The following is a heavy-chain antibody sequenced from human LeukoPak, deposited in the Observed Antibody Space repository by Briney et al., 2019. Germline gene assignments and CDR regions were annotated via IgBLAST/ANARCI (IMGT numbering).Heavy chain of an antibody. CDR2: ISDGGTNQ. D-gene: IGHD3-10*01. CDR3: ARGDDSGSLYTSSNY. J-gene: IGHJ4*02. CDR1: GFTFKNYA. V-gene: IGHV3-30*04. Sequence: GGSLRLSCVGSGFTFKNYAIFWVRQAPGKGLEWAALISDGGTNQYFADSVKDRFSISRDDSKSTVYLQMNGLRTEDTAVYYCARGDDSGSLYTSSNYWGQGTLVTVSS.